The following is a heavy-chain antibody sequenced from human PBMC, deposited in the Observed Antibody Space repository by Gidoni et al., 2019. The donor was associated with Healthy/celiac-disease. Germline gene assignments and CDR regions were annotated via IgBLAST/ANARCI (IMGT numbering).Heavy chain of an antibody. CDR3: TTITTYYYDSSGYYPTSYFDY. CDR2: IKSKTGGGTT. J-gene: IGHJ4*02. V-gene: IGHV3-15*01. D-gene: IGHD3-22*01. Sequence: EVQLVESGGGLVKPGGSLRFSCAASGFTFSNAWMSWVGQAPGKGREWVGRIKSKTGGGTTDYAAPVKGRFTISRDDSKNTLYLQMNSLKTEDTAVYYCTTITTYYYDSSGYYPTSYFDYWGQGTLVTVSS. CDR1: GFTFSNAW.